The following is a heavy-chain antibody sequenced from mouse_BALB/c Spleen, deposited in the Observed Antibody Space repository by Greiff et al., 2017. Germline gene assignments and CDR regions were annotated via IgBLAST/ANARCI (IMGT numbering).Heavy chain of an antibody. D-gene: IGHD2-4*01. J-gene: IGHJ3*01. V-gene: IGHV1-9*01. CDR3: ARRSTMITTGFAY. CDR1: GYTFSSYW. Sequence: QVQLQQSGAELMKPGASVKISCKATGYTFSSYWIEWVKQRPGHGLEWIGEILPGSGSTNYNEKFKGKATFTADTSSNTAYMQLSSLTSEDSAVYYCARRSTMITTGFAYWGQGTLVTVSA. CDR2: ILPGSGST.